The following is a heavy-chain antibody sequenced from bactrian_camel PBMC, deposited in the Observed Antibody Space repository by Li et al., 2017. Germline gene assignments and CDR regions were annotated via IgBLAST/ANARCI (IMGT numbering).Heavy chain of an antibody. D-gene: IGHD4*01. J-gene: IGHJ4*01. CDR3: ATYSGRPSPPLNY. V-gene: IGHV3S31*01. Sequence: DVQLVESGGDLVHPGGSLTLSCATSGFTFSNYAMHWVRQPPGKGLEWISAIDGGGHTTYYADSVKGRFTISRDNAKNTLVLQMNAMNSEDTALYYCATYSGRPSPPLNYWGQGTQVTVS. CDR2: IDGGGHTT. CDR1: GFTFSNYA.